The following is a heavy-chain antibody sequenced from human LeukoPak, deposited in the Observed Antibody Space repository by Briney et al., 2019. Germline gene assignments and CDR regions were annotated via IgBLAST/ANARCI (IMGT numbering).Heavy chain of an antibody. CDR1: GYTFTSHY. Sequence: GASVKVSCKASGYTFTSHYMHWVRQAPGQGLEWMGIINPTGGSTSYAQKFQGRVTMTRDTSTSTVYMELSSLRFEDTDVYYCARGMATISDYWGQGTLVTVSS. CDR3: ARGMATISDY. D-gene: IGHD5-24*01. V-gene: IGHV1-46*01. J-gene: IGHJ4*02. CDR2: INPTGGST.